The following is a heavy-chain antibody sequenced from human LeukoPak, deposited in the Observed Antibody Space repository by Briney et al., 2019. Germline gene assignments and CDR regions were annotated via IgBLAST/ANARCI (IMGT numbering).Heavy chain of an antibody. J-gene: IGHJ4*02. Sequence: PSETLSLTCTVSGGSISGYYWSWIRQPPGKGLEWVAYIHYGGSTKYTPSLKSRVTISVDTSKNQFSLKLSSVTAADTAVYYCAREGYYYGSGSDYWGQGTLVTVSS. CDR2: IHYGGST. V-gene: IGHV4-59*12. D-gene: IGHD3-10*01. CDR1: GGSISGYY. CDR3: AREGYYYGSGSDY.